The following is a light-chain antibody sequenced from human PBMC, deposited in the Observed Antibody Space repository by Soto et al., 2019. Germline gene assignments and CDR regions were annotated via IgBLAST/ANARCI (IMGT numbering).Light chain of an antibody. CDR1: SSNIGSHS. J-gene: IGLJ3*02. V-gene: IGLV1-44*01. Sequence: QSVLTHPPSASGTPGQRITISCSGSSSNIGSHSVNWYQQLPGTAPKLLIYRSSQRPSGVPDRFSGSKSGTSASLAISGLQSVDEADYYCALWDDSLNGPVFGGGTKVTVL. CDR2: RSS. CDR3: ALWDDSLNGPV.